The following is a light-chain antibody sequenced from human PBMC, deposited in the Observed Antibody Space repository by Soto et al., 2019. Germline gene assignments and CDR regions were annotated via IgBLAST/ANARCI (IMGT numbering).Light chain of an antibody. CDR2: DAS. J-gene: IGKJ4*01. V-gene: IGKV1-39*01. Sequence: DVRMTQSPSSLSASVGDTITITCRASRTINTYLNWFQQKPGGPPRLLIYDASTLHDGVPSRFSGSGSGADFTLTISGLQPEDFASYHCQQTYSDVSFGGGTKV. CDR1: RTINTY. CDR3: QQTYSDVS.